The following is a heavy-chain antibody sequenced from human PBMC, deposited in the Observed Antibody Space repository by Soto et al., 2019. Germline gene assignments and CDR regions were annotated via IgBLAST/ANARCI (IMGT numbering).Heavy chain of an antibody. J-gene: IGHJ4*02. CDR3: ARARATIAAAAIFDC. Sequence: PSETLSLTCAVYGGSFSGYYWSWVRQPPGKGLEWIGEVYRTGSTNYNPSLESRLTISVDESKNQFSLKLTSVTAADTAVYYCARARATIAAAAIFDCWGQGTLVTVSS. CDR2: VYRTGST. V-gene: IGHV4-34*01. D-gene: IGHD6-13*01. CDR1: GGSFSGYY.